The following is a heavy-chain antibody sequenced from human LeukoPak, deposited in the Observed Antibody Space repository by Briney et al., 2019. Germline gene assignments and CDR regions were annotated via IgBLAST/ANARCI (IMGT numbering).Heavy chain of an antibody. D-gene: IGHD3-3*01. Sequence: SVKVSCKASGYTFTFYHIHWVRQAPGQGLEWMGWVNPNSGGTNYAQKFQGRVTMTRDTSISTAYMELSRLRSDDTAVYYCATAGYDFWSGYSTFDYWGQGTLVTVSS. CDR2: VNPNSGGT. CDR1: GYTFTFYH. V-gene: IGHV1-2*02. CDR3: ATAGYDFWSGYSTFDY. J-gene: IGHJ4*02.